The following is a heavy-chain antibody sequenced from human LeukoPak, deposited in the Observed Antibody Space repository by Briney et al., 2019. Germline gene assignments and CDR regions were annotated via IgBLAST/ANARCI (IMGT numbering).Heavy chain of an antibody. D-gene: IGHD3-9*01. J-gene: IGHJ5*02. CDR3: ASRAIDWYRESNWFDP. CDR1: GFTFSSYS. V-gene: IGHV3-21*06. CDR2: ISSSSSYI. Sequence: NPGGSLRLSCAASGFTFSSYSMNWVRQAPGKGLEWVSSISSSSSYIYYADSVKGRFTISRDNAKSSLYLQITSLRAEDTAVYYCASRAIDWYRESNWFDPWGQGTLVTVSS.